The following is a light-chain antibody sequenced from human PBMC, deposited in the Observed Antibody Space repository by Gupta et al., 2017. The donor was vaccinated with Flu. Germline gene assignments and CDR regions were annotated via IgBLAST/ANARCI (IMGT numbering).Light chain of an antibody. CDR2: KAS. CDR1: QTISSW. Sequence: DIQMTQSPSTLSASVGDRVTITCRASQTISSWLAWYQQKPGKAPNLLIYKASNLESGVPSRFSGSGSGTEFILTISSLQPDDFATYYCQHYDNYPRTFGHGTKVEVK. J-gene: IGKJ1*01. V-gene: IGKV1-5*03. CDR3: QHYDNYPRT.